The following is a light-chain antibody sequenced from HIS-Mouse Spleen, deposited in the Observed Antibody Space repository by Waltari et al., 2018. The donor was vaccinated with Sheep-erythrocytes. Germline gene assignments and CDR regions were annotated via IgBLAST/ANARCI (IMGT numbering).Light chain of an antibody. CDR3: QTWGTGLWV. Sequence: QLVLTQSPSASASLGASVKLTCTLSRGHSSHPLESPQQQPEKGPRYLMKLNSDGSHSQGDGIPDRFSGSSSGAERYLTISSLQSEDEADYYCQTWGTGLWVFGGGTKLTVL. CDR1: RGHSSHP. J-gene: IGLJ3*02. V-gene: IGLV4-69*01. CDR2: LNSDGSH.